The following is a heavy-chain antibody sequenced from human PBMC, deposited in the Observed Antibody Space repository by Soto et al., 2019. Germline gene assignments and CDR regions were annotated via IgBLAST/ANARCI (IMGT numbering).Heavy chain of an antibody. J-gene: IGHJ5*02. V-gene: IGHV4-30-4*01. Sequence: PSETLSLTCSVSGDSISNLDYFWAWIRQPPGQALEYIGYIYKSATTYYNPSFESRVAISVDTSKSQFSLNVTSVTASDTAMYYCARSKRYSSSSSSWFDPWGQGTLVTVSS. CDR2: IYKSATT. CDR1: GDSISNLDYF. CDR3: ARSKRYSSSSSSWFDP. D-gene: IGHD6-13*01.